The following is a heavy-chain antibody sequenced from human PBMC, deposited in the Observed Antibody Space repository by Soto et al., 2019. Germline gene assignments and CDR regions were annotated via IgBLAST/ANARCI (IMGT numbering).Heavy chain of an antibody. CDR1: GFTFSGSA. CDR2: IRSKANSYAT. Sequence: PGGSLRLSCAASGFTFSGSAMHWVRQAPGKGLEGVGRIRSKANSYATAYAASVKGRFTISRDDSKNTAYLQMNSLKTEDTAVYYCTRLQVDYYDSSGYPRDDAFDIWGQGTMVTVSS. D-gene: IGHD3-22*01. V-gene: IGHV3-73*01. J-gene: IGHJ3*02. CDR3: TRLQVDYYDSSGYPRDDAFDI.